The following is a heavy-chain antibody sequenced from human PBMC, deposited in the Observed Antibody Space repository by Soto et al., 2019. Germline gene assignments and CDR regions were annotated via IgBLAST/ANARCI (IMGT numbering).Heavy chain of an antibody. CDR2: IVVGSGNT. D-gene: IGHD1-26*01. CDR3: AAEEVGATTLTIYYYYGMDV. Sequence: SVKVSCKASGFTFTSSAVQWVRQARGQRLEWIGWIVVGSGNTTYAQKFQERVTITRDMSTSTAYMELSSLRSEDTAVYYCAAEEVGATTLTIYYYYGMDVWGQGTTVTVSS. J-gene: IGHJ6*02. CDR1: GFTFTSSA. V-gene: IGHV1-58*01.